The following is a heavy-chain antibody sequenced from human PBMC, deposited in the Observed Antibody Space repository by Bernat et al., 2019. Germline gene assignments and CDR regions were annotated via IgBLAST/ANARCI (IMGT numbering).Heavy chain of an antibody. V-gene: IGHV4-59*01. J-gene: IGHJ4*02. D-gene: IGHD1-26*01. Sequence: QVQLQESGPGLVKPSETLSLTCTVSGGSISSYYWSWIRQPPGKGLEWIGYISYSGTTNYNSSLKSRVTISVDTSKKEFSLKLSSVTAADTAVYYCARMASVGASPYYFHYWGQGTLVTVSS. CDR3: ARMASVGASPYYFHY. CDR2: ISYSGTT. CDR1: GGSISSYY.